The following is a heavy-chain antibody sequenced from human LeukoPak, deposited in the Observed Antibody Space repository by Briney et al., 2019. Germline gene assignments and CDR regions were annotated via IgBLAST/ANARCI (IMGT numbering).Heavy chain of an antibody. J-gene: IGHJ4*02. V-gene: IGHV3-30*18. CDR1: GFTFSSNW. CDR2: ISYDGSNK. CDR3: AKDREGTTFDN. Sequence: GESLRLSCAASGFTFSSNWMHWVRQAPGKGLEWVAVISYDGSNKYYADSVKGRFTISRDNSKNTVYLQMNSLRAEDTAVYYCAKDREGTTFDNWGQGTLVTVSS. D-gene: IGHD1-7*01.